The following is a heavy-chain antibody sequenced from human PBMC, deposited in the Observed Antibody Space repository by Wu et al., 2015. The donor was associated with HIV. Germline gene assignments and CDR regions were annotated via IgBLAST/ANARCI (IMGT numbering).Heavy chain of an antibody. CDR2: FDPEHGET. CDR3: TAFPRDIWSTGLPY. CDR1: GNSLTKLS. D-gene: IGHD5-24*01. Sequence: VQLEQSGAVVRKPGASVRVPCKVSGNSLTKLSIHWVRQTPGKGLEWMGGFDPEHGETLYAQRFQDRFAMTEDRSTDTAYLDLKSLRSDDTAVFYCTAFPRDIWSTGLPYWGQGTLVTVSS. J-gene: IGHJ1*01. V-gene: IGHV1-24*01.